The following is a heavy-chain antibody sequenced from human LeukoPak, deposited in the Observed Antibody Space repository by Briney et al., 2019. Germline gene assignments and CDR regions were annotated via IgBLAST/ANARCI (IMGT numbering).Heavy chain of an antibody. D-gene: IGHD6-19*01. CDR1: GYTFTSYA. CDR2: SNAGNGNT. Sequence: ASVKVSCKASGYTFTSYAMHWVRQAPGQRLEWMGWSNAGNGNTKYSQEFQGRVTITRDTSASTAYMELSSLRSDDTAVYYCARGPLAVAGTGDYWGQGTLVTVSS. J-gene: IGHJ4*02. V-gene: IGHV1-3*02. CDR3: ARGPLAVAGTGDY.